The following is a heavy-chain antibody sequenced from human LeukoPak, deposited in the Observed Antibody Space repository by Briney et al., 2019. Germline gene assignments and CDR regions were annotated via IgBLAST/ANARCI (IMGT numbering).Heavy chain of an antibody. D-gene: IGHD1-26*01. CDR3: ARGPYSGSYFWYFDL. Sequence: GPSVTVSCKASGYTFTSYGISWVRQAPGQGLEWMGWISAYNGNTNYAQKLQGRVTMTTDTSTSTAYMELRSLRSDDTAVYYCARGPYSGSYFWYFDLWGRGTLVTVSS. J-gene: IGHJ2*01. CDR1: GYTFTSYG. CDR2: ISAYNGNT. V-gene: IGHV1-18*01.